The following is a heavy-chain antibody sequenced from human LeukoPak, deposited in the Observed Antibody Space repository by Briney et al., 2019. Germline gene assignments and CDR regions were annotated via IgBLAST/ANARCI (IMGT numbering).Heavy chain of an antibody. CDR2: IYHSGST. CDR3: ARVHTRYSSSWAFDY. Sequence: SETLSLTCTVSGGSISSGGYYWSWIRQPPGKGLEWIGYIYHSGSTYYNPSLKSRVTISVDTSKNQFSLKLSSVTAADTAVYYCARVHTRYSSSWAFDYWGQGTLVTVSS. CDR1: GGSISSGGYY. J-gene: IGHJ4*02. D-gene: IGHD6-13*01. V-gene: IGHV4-30-2*01.